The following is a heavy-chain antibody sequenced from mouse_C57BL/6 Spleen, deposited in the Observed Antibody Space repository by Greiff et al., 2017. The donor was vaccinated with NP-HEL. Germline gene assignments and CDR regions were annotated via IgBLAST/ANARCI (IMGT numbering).Heavy chain of an antibody. J-gene: IGHJ4*01. CDR3: ARYMGGYLYAMDY. CDR2: IRNKANGDTT. Sequence: EVQLVESGGGLVQPGGSLSLSCAASGFTFTDYYMSWVRQPPGKALEWLGFIRNKANGDTTESSASVKGRFTISRDTSHSILYLQMNALRAEDSATYYCARYMGGYLYAMDYWGQGTSVTVSS. D-gene: IGHD2-2*01. CDR1: GFTFTDYY. V-gene: IGHV7-3*01.